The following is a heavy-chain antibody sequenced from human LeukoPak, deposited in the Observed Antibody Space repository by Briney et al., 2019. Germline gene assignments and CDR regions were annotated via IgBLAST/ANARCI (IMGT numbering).Heavy chain of an antibody. CDR1: GFTFSGYG. V-gene: IGHV3-33*01. CDR2: IWYDGSNK. CDR3: ARSGGSTSPYFFDY. Sequence: GGSLRLSCAASGFTFSGYGMHWVRQAPGKGLEWVAVIWYDGSNKYYADSVKGRFTISRDNSKNTLYLQMNSLRAEDTAVYYCARSGGSTSPYFFDYWGQGTLVSVLS. J-gene: IGHJ4*02. D-gene: IGHD2-2*01.